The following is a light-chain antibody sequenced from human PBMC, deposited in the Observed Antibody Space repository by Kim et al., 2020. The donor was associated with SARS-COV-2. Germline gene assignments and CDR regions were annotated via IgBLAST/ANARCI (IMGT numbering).Light chain of an antibody. CDR1: QRINNW. V-gene: IGKV1-5*01. Sequence: DIQMTQSPSTLSASVGARVTLTCRASQRINNWLAWYQQKPGKVPKLLIYDASSLQSGVPSRFSGSGSGTEFTLTISSLQPDDFATYYCQQYNSKPCGFGGGTKVDIK. CDR3: QQYNSKPCG. J-gene: IGKJ4*02. CDR2: DAS.